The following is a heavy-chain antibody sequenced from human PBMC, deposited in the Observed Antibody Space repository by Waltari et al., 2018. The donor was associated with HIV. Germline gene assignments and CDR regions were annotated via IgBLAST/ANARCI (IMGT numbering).Heavy chain of an antibody. CDR2: ISTTSRYI. CDR3: ARDLSSDEDYYAMDV. Sequence: EVQLVESGGGLVKPGGSLRLSCAASGFTFSSYSMNWVRPAQGKGLEWVSSISTTSRYIYYADSLKGRFTISRDNAKNSLYLQMNGLRAEDTAVYYCARDLSSDEDYYAMDVWGQGTTVTVSS. V-gene: IGHV3-21*01. CDR1: GFTFSSYS. J-gene: IGHJ6*02. D-gene: IGHD2-15*01.